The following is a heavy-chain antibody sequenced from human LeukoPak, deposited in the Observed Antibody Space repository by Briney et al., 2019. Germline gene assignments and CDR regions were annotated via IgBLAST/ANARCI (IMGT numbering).Heavy chain of an antibody. Sequence: GASVKVSCKASGYTFTSYYMHWVRQAPGQGLEWMGIINPSGGSTSYAQKFQGRVTMTRDTSTSTVYMELSSLRSEDTAVYYCARATGLIFGVVTHIGDYWGQGTLVTVSS. CDR1: GYTFTSYY. CDR2: INPSGGST. J-gene: IGHJ4*02. CDR3: ARATGLIFGVVTHIGDY. V-gene: IGHV1-46*01. D-gene: IGHD3-3*01.